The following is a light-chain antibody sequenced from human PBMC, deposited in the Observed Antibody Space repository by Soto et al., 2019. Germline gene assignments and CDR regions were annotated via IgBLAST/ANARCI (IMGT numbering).Light chain of an antibody. V-gene: IGKV3-15*01. J-gene: IGKJ4*01. CDR1: QSVSSN. CDR2: VAS. Sequence: EIVMTQSPATLSVSPGERATLSCRASQSVSSNLAWYRQKPGQTPKLLIYVASTRATGIPARFSGSGPGTEFTLTISSLQSEDFAVYYCQQYNVWPLTFGGGTKVEFK. CDR3: QQYNVWPLT.